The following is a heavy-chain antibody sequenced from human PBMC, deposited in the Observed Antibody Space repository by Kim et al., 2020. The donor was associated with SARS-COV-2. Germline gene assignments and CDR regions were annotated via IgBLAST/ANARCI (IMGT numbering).Heavy chain of an antibody. J-gene: IGHJ4*02. CDR3: ARDLCGSSFFDY. Sequence: NYPRKFQGRVTTTADKSTRTAYMELSSLRSEGTAVYYCARDLCGSSFFDYWGQGTLVTVSS. D-gene: IGHD6-13*01. V-gene: IGHV1-69*04.